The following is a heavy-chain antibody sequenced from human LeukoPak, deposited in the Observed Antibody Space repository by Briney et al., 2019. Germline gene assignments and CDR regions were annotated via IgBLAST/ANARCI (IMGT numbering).Heavy chain of an antibody. Sequence: GGSLRLSCAASGFTVSSNYMSWVRQAPGKGLEWVSVIYSGGSTYYADSVKGRFTISRDNSKNTLYLQMNSLRAEDTAVYYCAKPFDYYDSSGYWTWGQGTLVTVSS. V-gene: IGHV3-53*01. CDR2: IYSGGST. CDR3: AKPFDYYDSSGYWT. J-gene: IGHJ4*02. D-gene: IGHD3-22*01. CDR1: GFTVSSNY.